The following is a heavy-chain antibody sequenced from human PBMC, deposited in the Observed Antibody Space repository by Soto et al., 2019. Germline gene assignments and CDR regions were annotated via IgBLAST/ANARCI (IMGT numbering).Heavy chain of an antibody. CDR1: GFTFSTYG. CDR3: AKGHRDDLVGATTGGWYFDL. Sequence: QVQLVESGGGVVQPGRSLRLSCAASGFTFSTYGMHWVRQSPGKGLEWVAVISYDGSNKYYANSVKNRFTISRDNSMNRLYLQMNSLRAEDTAVYYCAKGHRDDLVGATTGGWYFDLWGRGTLVTVSS. J-gene: IGHJ2*01. D-gene: IGHD1-26*01. CDR2: ISYDGSNK. V-gene: IGHV3-30*18.